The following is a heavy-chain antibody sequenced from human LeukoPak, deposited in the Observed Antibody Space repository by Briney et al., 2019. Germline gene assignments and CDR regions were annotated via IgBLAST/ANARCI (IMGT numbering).Heavy chain of an antibody. CDR2: IYHSRNA. Sequence: SSETLSLTCAVSGGSISSNNWWSWVRQPPGKGLEWIGEIYHSRNANYNPSLKTRATMSVDKSKNQFSLILSSVTAADTAVYYCARDVGARLSGFWGQGTLVTVPS. CDR1: GGSISSNNW. D-gene: IGHD6-6*01. CDR3: ARDVGARLSGF. J-gene: IGHJ4*02. V-gene: IGHV4-4*02.